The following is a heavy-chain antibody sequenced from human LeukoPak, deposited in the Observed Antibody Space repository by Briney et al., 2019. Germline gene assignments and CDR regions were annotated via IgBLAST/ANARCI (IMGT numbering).Heavy chain of an antibody. CDR1: GFTFSDYY. J-gene: IGHJ5*02. Sequence: PGGSLRLSCAASGFTFSDYYMSWIRQAPGKGLEWVAVISYDGSNKYYADSVKGRFTISRDNSKNTLYLQMNSLRAEDTAVYYCARGRYGDYDWFDPWGQGTLVTVSS. CDR3: ARGRYGDYDWFDP. D-gene: IGHD4-17*01. V-gene: IGHV3-30*03. CDR2: ISYDGSNK.